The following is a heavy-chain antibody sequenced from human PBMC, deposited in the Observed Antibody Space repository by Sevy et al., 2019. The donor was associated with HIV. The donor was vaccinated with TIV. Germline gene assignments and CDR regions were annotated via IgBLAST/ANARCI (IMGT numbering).Heavy chain of an antibody. Sequence: SETLSLTCTVSGGSISSSSYYWGWIRQPPGKGLEWIGSIYYSGSTYYNPSLKSRVTISVDTSKNQFSLKLSSVTAADTAVYYCARLAYYGSGSYGGMDVWGQGTTVTVSS. V-gene: IGHV4-39*01. J-gene: IGHJ6*02. D-gene: IGHD3-10*01. CDR3: ARLAYYGSGSYGGMDV. CDR1: GGSISSSSYY. CDR2: IYYSGST.